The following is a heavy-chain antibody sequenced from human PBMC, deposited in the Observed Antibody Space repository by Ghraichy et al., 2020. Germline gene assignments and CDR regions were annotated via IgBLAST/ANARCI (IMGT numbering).Heavy chain of an antibody. J-gene: IGHJ6*02. Sequence: SETLSLTCAVSGGSISSSNWWSWVRQPPGKGLEWIGEIYHSGSTNYNPSLKSRVTISVDKSKNQFSLKLSSVTAADTAVYYCARDQGDDYGDSFYYYGMDVWGQGTTVTVSS. V-gene: IGHV4-4*02. CDR1: GGSISSSNW. CDR2: IYHSGST. D-gene: IGHD4-17*01. CDR3: ARDQGDDYGDSFYYYGMDV.